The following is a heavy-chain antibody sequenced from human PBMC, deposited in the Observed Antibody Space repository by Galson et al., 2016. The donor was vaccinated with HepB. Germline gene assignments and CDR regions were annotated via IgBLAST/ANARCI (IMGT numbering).Heavy chain of an antibody. CDR1: GITFNTYN. D-gene: IGHD3-22*01. J-gene: IGHJ4*02. CDR2: ISGSGAST. Sequence: SLRLSCAASGITFNTYNMVWVRQAPVKGLEWVSGISGSGASTTYTDSVKGRFTISRDNSKNALHLQMNSLRAEDTAMYFCARHFSGSYLGQGTLVTVSS. CDR3: ARHFSGSY. V-gene: IGHV3-23*01.